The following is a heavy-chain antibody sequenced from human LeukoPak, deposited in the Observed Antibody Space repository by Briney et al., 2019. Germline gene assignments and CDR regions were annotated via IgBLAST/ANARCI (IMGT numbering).Heavy chain of an antibody. Sequence: GGTLRLSCAASGFTFSSYGMSWVRQAPGKGLEWVSAISGSGGSTYYADSVKGRFTISRDNSKNTLYLQMNSLRAEDTAVYYCAKGNGYSGYDSSYMDVWGKGTRSPSP. V-gene: IGHV3-23*01. D-gene: IGHD5-12*01. J-gene: IGHJ6*03. CDR1: GFTFSSYG. CDR3: AKGNGYSGYDSSYMDV. CDR2: ISGSGGST.